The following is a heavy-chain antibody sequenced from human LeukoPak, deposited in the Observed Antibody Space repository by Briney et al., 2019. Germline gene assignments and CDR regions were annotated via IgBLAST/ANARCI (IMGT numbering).Heavy chain of an antibody. Sequence: PGGSLRLSCAGSGFTFDEYAMNWVRHVPGKGLEWVSGISWNSGTIDYADSVEGRFTISRDNAKNSLYLQVNSLRAEDTALYYCAKDTQPDVDTAMVIDYWGQGTLVTVSS. CDR1: GFTFDEYA. J-gene: IGHJ4*02. CDR3: AKDTQPDVDTAMVIDY. CDR2: ISWNSGTI. V-gene: IGHV3-9*01. D-gene: IGHD5-18*01.